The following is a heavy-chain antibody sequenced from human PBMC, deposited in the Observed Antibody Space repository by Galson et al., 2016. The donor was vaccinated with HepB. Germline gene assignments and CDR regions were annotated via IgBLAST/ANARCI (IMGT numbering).Heavy chain of an antibody. V-gene: IGHV4-39*07. Sequence: WGWIRQPPGKGLEWIASMYYSGSTYYNPSLKSRVTISVDTSKNQFSLRLNSVIAADTAVYYCAKDEGFYNGMDFWGQGTTVTVSS. CDR3: AKDEGFYNGMDF. CDR2: MYYSGST. D-gene: IGHD2-2*02. J-gene: IGHJ6*02.